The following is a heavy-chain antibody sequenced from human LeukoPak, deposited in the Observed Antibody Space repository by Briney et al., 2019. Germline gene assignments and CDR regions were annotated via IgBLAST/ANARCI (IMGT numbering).Heavy chain of an antibody. Sequence: PGGSLRLSCAASGFTFSSYAMSWVRQAPGKGLEWVSAISGSGGSTYYADSVKGRFTISRDNSKNTLYLQMNSLRAEDTAVYYCAKRFGDIVVVPANGFDYWGQGTLVTVSS. D-gene: IGHD2-2*01. V-gene: IGHV3-23*01. CDR2: ISGSGGST. CDR1: GFTFSSYA. CDR3: AKRFGDIVVVPANGFDY. J-gene: IGHJ4*02.